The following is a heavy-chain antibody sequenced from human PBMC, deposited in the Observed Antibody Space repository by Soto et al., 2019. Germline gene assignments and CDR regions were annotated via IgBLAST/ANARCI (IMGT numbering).Heavy chain of an antibody. CDR2: INHSGST. V-gene: IGHV4-34*01. CDR3: AGVPQYQLLLHFQH. CDR1: GGSFSGYY. J-gene: IGHJ1*01. Sequence: QVQLQQWGAGLLKPSETLSLTCAVYGGSFSGYYWSWIRQPPGKGLEWIGEINHSGSTNYNPSLKKRVTISVDTPKNQFSLTLSSVTAADTAVYYCAGVPQYQLLLHFQHWGQGTLVTVSS. D-gene: IGHD2-2*01.